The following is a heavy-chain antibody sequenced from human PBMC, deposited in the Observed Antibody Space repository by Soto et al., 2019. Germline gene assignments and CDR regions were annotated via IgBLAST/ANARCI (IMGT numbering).Heavy chain of an antibody. CDR1: GFTFSSYA. CDR3: AKDPSPVVVVPAAMGVYFQH. V-gene: IGHV3-23*01. CDR2: ISGSGGST. D-gene: IGHD2-2*01. Sequence: GGSLRLSCAASGFTFSSYAMSWVRQAPGKGLEWVSAISGSGGSTYYADSVKGRFTISRDNSKNTLYLQMNSLRAEDTAVYYCAKDPSPVVVVPAAMGVYFQHWGQGTLVTVSS. J-gene: IGHJ1*01.